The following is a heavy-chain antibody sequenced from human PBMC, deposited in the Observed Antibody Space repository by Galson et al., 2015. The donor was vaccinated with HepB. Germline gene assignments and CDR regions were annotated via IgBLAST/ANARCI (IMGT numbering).Heavy chain of an antibody. CDR2: IIPIFGTA. D-gene: IGHD3-3*01. J-gene: IGHJ5*02. V-gene: IGHV1-69*13. CDR1: GGTFSSYA. CDR3: ARGDYDFSWFDP. Sequence: SVKVSCKASGGTFSSYAISWVRQAPGQGLEWMGGIIPIFGTANYAQKFQGRVTITADESTSTAYTELSSLRSEDTAVYYCARGDYDFSWFDPWGQGTLVTVSS.